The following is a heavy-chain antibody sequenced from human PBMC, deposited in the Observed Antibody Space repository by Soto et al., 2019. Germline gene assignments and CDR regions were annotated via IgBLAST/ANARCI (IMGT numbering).Heavy chain of an antibody. CDR2: IAFDGSYK. J-gene: IGHJ4*02. CDR3: ARAGITGTPHVY. CDR1: GFTFNDYD. D-gene: IGHD1-20*01. Sequence: QVQLVESGGGVVQPGRSLRLSCAASGFTFNDYDMHWVRQAPGKGLEWVAAIAFDGSYKYYGDSVKGRFSISRDNSKNTLYLQMNSLGTEDTAVYYCARAGITGTPHVYWGQGTLVTVSS. V-gene: IGHV3-30*03.